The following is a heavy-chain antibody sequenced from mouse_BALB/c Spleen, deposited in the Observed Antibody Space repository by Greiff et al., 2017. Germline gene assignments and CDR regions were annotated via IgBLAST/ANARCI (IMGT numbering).Heavy chain of an antibody. CDR1: GYTFTSYW. V-gene: IGHV1-7*01. CDR3: ARYGSTPFAY. CDR2: INPSTGYT. D-gene: IGHD1-1*01. Sequence: QVHVKQSGAELAKPGASVKMSCKASGYTFTSYWMHWVKQRPGQGLEWIGYINPSTGYTEYNQKFKDKATLTADKSSSTAYMQLSSLTSEDSAVYYCARYGSTPFAYWGQGTLVTVSA. J-gene: IGHJ3*01.